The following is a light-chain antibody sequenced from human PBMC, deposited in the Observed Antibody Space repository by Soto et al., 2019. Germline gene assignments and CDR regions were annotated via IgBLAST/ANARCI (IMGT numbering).Light chain of an antibody. J-gene: IGKJ1*01. Sequence: DIQMTQSPSSLSASVGDRVTITCRASESISRWLAWFQQKPGKAPNLLIYDASILQSGVPSRFSGSGSGTDFTLTISSLQPEDFVTYYCQQYSDYSTFGQGTKVDIK. CDR1: ESISRW. CDR3: QQYSDYST. CDR2: DAS. V-gene: IGKV1-5*01.